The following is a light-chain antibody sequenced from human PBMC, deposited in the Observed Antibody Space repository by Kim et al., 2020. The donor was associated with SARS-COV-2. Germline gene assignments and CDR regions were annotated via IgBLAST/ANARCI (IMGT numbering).Light chain of an antibody. Sequence: IVMTQSPATLSVSPGERVTLSCRASQTVDRNLAWYQQKGGQPPRLLIYRASTRATDIPDRFSGSGSGTEFTLTIHSLRSEDSGNYYCQQFSKWPLTFGGGTKVDIK. J-gene: IGKJ4*01. CDR3: QQFSKWPLT. CDR2: RAS. CDR1: QTVDRN. V-gene: IGKV3-15*01.